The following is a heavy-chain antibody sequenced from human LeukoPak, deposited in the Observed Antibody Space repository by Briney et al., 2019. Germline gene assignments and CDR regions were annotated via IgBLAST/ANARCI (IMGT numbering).Heavy chain of an antibody. CDR1: GGSFSGCY. V-gene: IGHV4-34*01. J-gene: IGHJ5*02. Sequence: SETLSLTCAVYGGSFSGCYWSWIRQPPGKGLEWIGEINHSGSTNYNPSLKSRVTISVDTSKNQFSLKLSSVTAADTAVYYCARASSWYEDWFDPWGQGTLVTVSS. CDR2: INHSGST. D-gene: IGHD6-13*01. CDR3: ARASSWYEDWFDP.